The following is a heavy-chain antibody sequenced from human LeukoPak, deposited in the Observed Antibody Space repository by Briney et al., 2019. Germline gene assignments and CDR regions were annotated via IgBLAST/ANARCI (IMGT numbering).Heavy chain of an antibody. V-gene: IGHV4-59*01. CDR1: GGSISSYY. J-gene: IGHJ4*02. CDR2: IYYGGST. CDR3: ARTPLYYYGSGSPVYFDY. D-gene: IGHD3-10*01. Sequence: SETLSLTCTVSGGSISSYYWSWIRQPPGKGLEWIGYIYYGGSTNYNPSLKSRVTISVDTSKNQFSLKLSSVTAADTAVYYCARTPLYYYGSGSPVYFDYWGQGTLVTVSS.